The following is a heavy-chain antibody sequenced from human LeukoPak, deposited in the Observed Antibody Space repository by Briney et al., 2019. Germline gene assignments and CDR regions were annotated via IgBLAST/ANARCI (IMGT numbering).Heavy chain of an antibody. CDR2: IWHDASHT. CDR1: GFSFSTYA. CDR3: ARGYSGWYYFDY. J-gene: IGHJ4*02. D-gene: IGHD6-19*01. V-gene: IGHV3-30*02. Sequence: GSLRLSCAASGFSFSTYAMHWVRQAPGKGLEWVALIWHDASHTFYTDSVEGRFTMSRDNSKNTLYLQMNSLGTEDTGVYYCARGYSGWYYFDYWGQGTLVTVSS.